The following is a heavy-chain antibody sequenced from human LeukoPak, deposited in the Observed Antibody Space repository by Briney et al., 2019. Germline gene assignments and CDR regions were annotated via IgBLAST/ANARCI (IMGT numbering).Heavy chain of an antibody. CDR1: GYTFTSYG. CDR3: SRDGDYGGNWDY. J-gene: IGHJ4*02. D-gene: IGHD4-23*01. CDR2: ISAYNGNT. Sequence: ASVKVSCKASGYTFTSYGISWVRQAPGQGLEWMGWISAYNGNTNYPQKLQGRVTMTTDTSTSTAYMELRSLRSDDTAVYYCSRDGDYGGNWDYWGQGTLVTVSS. V-gene: IGHV1-18*01.